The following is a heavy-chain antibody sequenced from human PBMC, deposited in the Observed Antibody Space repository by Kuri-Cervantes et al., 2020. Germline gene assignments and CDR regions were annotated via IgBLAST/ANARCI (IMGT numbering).Heavy chain of an antibody. Sequence: SETLSLTCAVYGGSFSGYYWSWIRQPPGKGLEWIGSIYYSGSTYYNPSLKGRVTISVDTSKNQFSLKLSSVTAADTAVYYCARGRRRSSSYYYYYYYMDVWGKGTTVTVSS. V-gene: IGHV4-34*01. CDR1: GGSFSGYY. CDR3: ARGRRRSSSYYYYYYYMDV. J-gene: IGHJ6*03. D-gene: IGHD3-22*01. CDR2: IYYSGST.